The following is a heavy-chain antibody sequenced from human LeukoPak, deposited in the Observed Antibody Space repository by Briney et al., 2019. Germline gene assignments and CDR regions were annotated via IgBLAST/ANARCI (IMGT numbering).Heavy chain of an antibody. V-gene: IGHV3-21*04. CDR2: ISSSSSYI. J-gene: IGHJ4*02. CDR1: GFTFSSYS. D-gene: IGHD3-22*01. Sequence: PGGSLRLTCAASGFTFSSYSMNWVRQAPGKGLEWVSSISSSSSYIYYADSVKGRFTISRDNAKNSLYLQMNSLRAEDTAVYYCARDKFYYDSSGDPTSIDYWGQGTLVTVSS. CDR3: ARDKFYYDSSGDPTSIDY.